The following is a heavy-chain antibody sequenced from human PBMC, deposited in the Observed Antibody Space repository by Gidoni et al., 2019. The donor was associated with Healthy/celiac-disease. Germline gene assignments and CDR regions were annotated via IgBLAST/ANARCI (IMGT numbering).Heavy chain of an antibody. Sequence: EVQLLESGGGLVQPGGSLRLSCAASGFTFSSYAMSWVRQAPGKGLEWVSAISGSGGSTYYADSVKGRFTISRDNSKNTLYLQMNSLRAEDTAVYYCAKMNGVLLWFGESGLFDYWGQGTLVTVSS. CDR2: ISGSGGST. J-gene: IGHJ4*02. V-gene: IGHV3-23*01. CDR1: GFTFSSYA. D-gene: IGHD3-10*01. CDR3: AKMNGVLLWFGESGLFDY.